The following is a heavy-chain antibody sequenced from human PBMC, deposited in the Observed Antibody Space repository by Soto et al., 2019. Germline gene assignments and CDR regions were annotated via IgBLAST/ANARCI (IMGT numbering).Heavy chain of an antibody. CDR3: TSRIRTTNDY. V-gene: IGHV3-15*07. Sequence: EVQLVESGGGLVKPGASLRLSCAASGFTFTNTWMNWVRQAPGKGPEWVGRVKTKAEGGTTDYAAPAKGRFTISRDDSINTVYLQMNSLKIEDTALYYCTSRIRTTNDYWGQGTLVTVSS. J-gene: IGHJ4*02. CDR1: GFTFTNTW. CDR2: VKTKAEGGTT. D-gene: IGHD1-1*01.